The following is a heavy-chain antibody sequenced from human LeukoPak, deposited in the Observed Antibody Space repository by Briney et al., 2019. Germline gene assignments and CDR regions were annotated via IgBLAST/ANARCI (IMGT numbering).Heavy chain of an antibody. Sequence: SETLSLTCTVSGGSISSYYWSWIRQPPGKGLEWIGYIYYSGSTHYNPSLKTRVTISVDTSKNQFSLKLSSVTAADTAVYYCARALAITMVRGATFDYWGQGTLVTVSS. D-gene: IGHD3-10*01. CDR2: IYYSGST. CDR1: GGSISSYY. V-gene: IGHV4-59*01. J-gene: IGHJ4*02. CDR3: ARALAITMVRGATFDY.